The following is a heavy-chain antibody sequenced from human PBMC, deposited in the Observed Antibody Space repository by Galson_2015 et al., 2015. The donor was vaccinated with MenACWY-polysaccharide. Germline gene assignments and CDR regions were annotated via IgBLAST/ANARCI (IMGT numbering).Heavy chain of an antibody. V-gene: IGHV1-18*01. D-gene: IGHD6-13*01. J-gene: IGHJ4*02. Sequence: SVKVSCKASGYTFTSYGISWVRQAPGQGLERMGWISAYNGNTNYAQKLQGRVTMTTDTSTSTAYMELRSLRSDDTAVYYCARDRRPGGAAAGTGGGVYRGQGTLVTVSS. CDR3: ARDRRPGGAAAGTGGGVY. CDR2: ISAYNGNT. CDR1: GYTFTSYG.